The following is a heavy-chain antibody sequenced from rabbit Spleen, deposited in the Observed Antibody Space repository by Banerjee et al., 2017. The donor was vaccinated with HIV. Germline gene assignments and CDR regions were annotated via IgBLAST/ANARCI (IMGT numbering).Heavy chain of an antibody. CDR2: IDPVFGIT. D-gene: IGHD8-1*01. Sequence: QEQLVESGGGLVQPGGSLTLTCTASGFSISTYYMNWVRQAPGKGLEWIGYIDPVFGITYYANWVNGRFSISRDNAQNTVFLQMTRLTAADTATYFCARDGAGGSYFALWGPGTLFTVS. CDR1: GFSISTYY. J-gene: IGHJ4*01. CDR3: ARDGAGGSYFAL. V-gene: IGHV1S47*01.